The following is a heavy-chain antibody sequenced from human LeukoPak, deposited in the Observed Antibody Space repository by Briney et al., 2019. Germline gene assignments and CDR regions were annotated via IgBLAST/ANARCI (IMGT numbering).Heavy chain of an antibody. V-gene: IGHV3-9*01. J-gene: IGHJ6*02. CDR1: GFSFDDYA. Sequence: PGGSLRLSCAVSGFSFDDYAMHWVRQAPGKGLEWVAGINWNSGRTGYADSVRGRFTISRDNAKNSLYLQMNSLRTEDTALYYCAKDGERAVGATDGSYYGMDVWGQGATVTVSS. D-gene: IGHD1-26*01. CDR2: INWNSGRT. CDR3: AKDGERAVGATDGSYYGMDV.